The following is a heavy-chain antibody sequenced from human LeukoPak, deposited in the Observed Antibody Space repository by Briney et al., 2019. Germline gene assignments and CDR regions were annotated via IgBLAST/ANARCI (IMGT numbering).Heavy chain of an antibody. V-gene: IGHV1-69*05. D-gene: IGHD3-3*01. J-gene: IGHJ3*02. CDR2: IIPIFGTA. CDR3: ARSQQGFWSGRDAFDI. CDR1: GYTFTGYY. Sequence: VKVSCKASGYTFTGYYMHWVRQAPGQGLEWMGGIIPIFGTANYAQKFQGRVTITTDESTSTAYMELSSLRSEDTAVYYCARSQQGFWSGRDAFDIWGQGTMVTVSS.